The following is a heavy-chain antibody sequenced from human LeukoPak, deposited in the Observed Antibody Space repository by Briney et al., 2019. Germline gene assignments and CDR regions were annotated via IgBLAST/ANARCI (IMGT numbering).Heavy chain of an antibody. CDR2: IIPIFGTA. J-gene: IGHJ4*02. CDR3: ARGRMGPIAAAVRYYFDY. Sequence: SVKVSCKASGGTFSSYAISWVRQAPGQGLEWMGGIIPIFGTANYAQKFQGRVTITTDESTSTAYMELSSLRSEDTAVYYCARGRMGPIAAAVRYYFDYWGQGTLVTVSS. V-gene: IGHV1-69*05. CDR1: GGTFSSYA. D-gene: IGHD6-13*01.